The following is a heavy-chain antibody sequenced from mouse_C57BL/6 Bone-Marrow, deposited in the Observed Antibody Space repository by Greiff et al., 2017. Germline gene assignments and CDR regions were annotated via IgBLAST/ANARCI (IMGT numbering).Heavy chain of an antibody. J-gene: IGHJ4*01. CDR1: GYTFTSYW. CDR2: IDPSDSYT. D-gene: IGHD1-1*01. Sequence: VQLQQPGAELVMPGASVKLSCKASGYTFTSYWMHWVKQRPGQGLEWIGEIDPSDSYTNYNQKFKGKSTLTVDKSSSTAYMQLSSLTSEYSAFYYCARVYGSSYAMDYWGQGTSVTVSS. V-gene: IGHV1-69*01. CDR3: ARVYGSSYAMDY.